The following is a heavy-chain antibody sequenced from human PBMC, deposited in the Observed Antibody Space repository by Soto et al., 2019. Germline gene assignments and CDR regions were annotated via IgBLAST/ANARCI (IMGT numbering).Heavy chain of an antibody. CDR3: ARDRQQWLEPAGGALPF. V-gene: IGHV3-30-3*01. Sequence: QVQLVESGGGVVQPGRSLRLSCAASGFTLSSYVMHWVRQAPGKGLEWVARISYAGNDNYYADSVKGRFTISRDNSKKTLYLQMTSLRAHETAVYYCARDRQQWLEPAGGALPFWGQGTMVIVSS. J-gene: IGHJ3*01. D-gene: IGHD6-19*01. CDR2: ISYAGNDN. CDR1: GFTLSSYV.